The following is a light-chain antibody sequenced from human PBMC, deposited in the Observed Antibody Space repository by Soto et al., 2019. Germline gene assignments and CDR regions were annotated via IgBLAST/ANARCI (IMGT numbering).Light chain of an antibody. Sequence: QSALTXPPSVSAAPGQKVIISCSGSSSNIENNYVSWYQQLPGTAPKLLIYEDNKRPSGIPDRFSGSKSGTSATLGITGLQTGDEADYYCGTWDSSLTAYVFGSGTKVTVL. CDR3: GTWDSSLTAYV. CDR2: EDN. J-gene: IGLJ1*01. V-gene: IGLV1-51*02. CDR1: SSNIENNY.